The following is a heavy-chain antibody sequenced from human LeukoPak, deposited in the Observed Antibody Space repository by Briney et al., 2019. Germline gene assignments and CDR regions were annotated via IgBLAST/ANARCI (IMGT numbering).Heavy chain of an antibody. J-gene: IGHJ4*02. CDR1: GYSISSGYY. Sequence: SQTLSLTCAVSGYSISSGYYWGWIRQPPGRRLERIGSIYHGGSTYYNPSLKSRVTISVDTSKNQFSLKLSSVTAADTAVYYCATEISGITTLVTRPFDYWGQGILVTVSS. V-gene: IGHV4-38-2*02. CDR2: IYHGGST. D-gene: IGHD4-23*01. CDR3: ATEISGITTLVTRPFDY.